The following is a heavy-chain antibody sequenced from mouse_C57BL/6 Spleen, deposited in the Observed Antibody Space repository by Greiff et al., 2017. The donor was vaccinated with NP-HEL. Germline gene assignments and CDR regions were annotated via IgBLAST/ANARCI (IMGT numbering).Heavy chain of an antibody. CDR2: IYPGGGYT. J-gene: IGHJ2*01. V-gene: IGHV1-63*01. CDR3: ARKGFYDGYYFDY. D-gene: IGHD2-3*01. Sequence: VQLQQSGAELVRPGTSVKMSCKASGYTFTNYWIGWAKQRPGHGLEWIGDIYPGGGYTNYNEKFKGKATLTADKSSSTAYMQFSSLTSEDSAIYYCARKGFYDGYYFDYWGQGTTLTVSS. CDR1: GYTFTNYW.